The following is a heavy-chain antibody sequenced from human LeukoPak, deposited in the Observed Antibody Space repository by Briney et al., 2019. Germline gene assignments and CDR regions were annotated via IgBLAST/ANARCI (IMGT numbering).Heavy chain of an antibody. J-gene: IGHJ3*02. CDR1: GFTFSSYW. CDR3: ARNRGWFGEGDDAFDI. Sequence: QPGGSLRLSCAASGFTFSSYWMSWVRQAPGKGLEWVANIKQDGSEEYYVDSVKGRFTISRDNAKNSLYLQMNSLRAEDTAVYYCARNRGWFGEGDDAFDIWGQGTMVTVSS. D-gene: IGHD3-10*01. V-gene: IGHV3-7*01. CDR2: IKQDGSEE.